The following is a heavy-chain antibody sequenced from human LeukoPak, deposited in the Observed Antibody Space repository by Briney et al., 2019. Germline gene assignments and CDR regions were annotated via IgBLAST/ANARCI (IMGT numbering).Heavy chain of an antibody. V-gene: IGHV3-72*01. CDR1: GFRLSDHY. Sequence: GGSLRLSCAASGFRLSDHYMDWVRQAPGKGLEWVGRSRNKANSYSTAYAASVEGRFTISRDDSKNSVYLQMNSLRTEDTAMYYCGRDSGGRLGATNLWGQGTMVTVSS. CDR2: SRNKANSYST. CDR3: GRDSGGRLGATNL. D-gene: IGHD1-26*01. J-gene: IGHJ3*01.